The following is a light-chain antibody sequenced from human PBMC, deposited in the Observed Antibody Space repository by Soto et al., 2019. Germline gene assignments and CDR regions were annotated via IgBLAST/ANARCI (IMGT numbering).Light chain of an antibody. Sequence: QSALTQPAPLSGSPGQSITISCTGTSSDVGGYSYVSWYQQHQGKAPKLIIYDVNNRPSGVSNRFSGSKSGNTASLTISGLQAEDEADYYCSSYTSSSTYVFGTGTKVTVL. CDR3: SSYTSSSTYV. V-gene: IGLV2-14*03. CDR1: SSDVGGYSY. CDR2: DVN. J-gene: IGLJ1*01.